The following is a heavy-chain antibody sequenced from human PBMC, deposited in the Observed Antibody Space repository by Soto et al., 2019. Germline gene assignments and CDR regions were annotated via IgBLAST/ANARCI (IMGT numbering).Heavy chain of an antibody. J-gene: IGHJ4*02. V-gene: IGHV2-5*02. CDR1: GFSLSTSGVG. D-gene: IGHD6-13*01. CDR3: VRREAAGYFDY. Sequence: QITLKESGPTLVKPTQTLTLTCTFSGFSLSTSGVGVGWIRQPPGKALEWLALIYWDDDKRYSPSLKSRLTITKDTSKNQVVLTMTNMDPVDTATYYCVRREAAGYFDYWGQGTLVTVSS. CDR2: IYWDDDK.